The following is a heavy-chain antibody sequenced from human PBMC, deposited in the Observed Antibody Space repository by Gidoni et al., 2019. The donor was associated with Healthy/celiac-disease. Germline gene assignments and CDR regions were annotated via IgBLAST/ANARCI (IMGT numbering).Heavy chain of an antibody. CDR2: IYTSGST. CDR3: ARGSGIAVVGDWFDP. CDR1: GGSIRSSY. V-gene: IGHV4-4*07. D-gene: IGHD6-19*01. Sequence: QVQLQESGPGLVKPSETLSLTCTVSGGSIRSSYWSWIRQPAGKGLEWIGRIYTSGSTNYNPSLKSRVTMSVDTSKNQFSLKLSSVTAADTAVYYCARGSGIAVVGDWFDPWGQGTLVTVSS. J-gene: IGHJ5*02.